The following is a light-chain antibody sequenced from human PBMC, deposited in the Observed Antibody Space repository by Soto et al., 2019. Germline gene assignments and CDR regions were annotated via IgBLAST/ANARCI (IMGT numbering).Light chain of an antibody. CDR1: SSNVAAFTS. V-gene: IGLV2-11*01. CDR2: DVS. CDR3: FSSASRFTFV. Sequence: QSVLPQPRSVSGSPGQSVTISCTGSSSNVAAFTSVSWNQQYPGTTPKLIIFDVSRRPSGVPDRFSGSRSGNTASLTISGLQAEDEADYYCFSSASRFTFVFGTGTKLTVL. J-gene: IGLJ1*01.